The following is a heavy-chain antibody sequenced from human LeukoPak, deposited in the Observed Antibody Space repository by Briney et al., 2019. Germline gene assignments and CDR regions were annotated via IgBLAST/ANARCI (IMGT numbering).Heavy chain of an antibody. J-gene: IGHJ6*02. CDR1: GYTFTSYD. Sequence: ASVKVSCKASGYTFTSYDINWVRQATGQGLEWMGRMNPNSGNTGYAQKFQGRVTMTRNTSISTAYMELSSLRSEDTAVYYCARGRGYCSSTSCFTGGYYYYGMDVWGQGTTVTVSS. V-gene: IGHV1-8*01. CDR3: ARGRGYCSSTSCFTGGYYYYGMDV. CDR2: MNPNSGNT. D-gene: IGHD2-2*01.